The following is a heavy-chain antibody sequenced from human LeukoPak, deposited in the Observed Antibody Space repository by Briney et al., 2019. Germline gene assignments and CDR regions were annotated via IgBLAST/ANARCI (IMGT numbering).Heavy chain of an antibody. J-gene: IGHJ3*02. V-gene: IGHV3-30-3*01. D-gene: IGHD3-10*01. Sequence: GGSQRLSCAASGFTFSLYAMHWVRQAPGKGLEWVAVISFDGSNKYYIDSVEGRFTISRDNSKNTLYLQMNSLRAEDTAVYYCARDQFGELVVCTFHIWGQGTMVTVSS. CDR3: ARDQFGELVVCTFHI. CDR1: GFTFSLYA. CDR2: ISFDGSNK.